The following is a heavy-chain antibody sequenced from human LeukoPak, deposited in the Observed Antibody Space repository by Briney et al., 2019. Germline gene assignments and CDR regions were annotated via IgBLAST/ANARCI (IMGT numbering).Heavy chain of an antibody. D-gene: IGHD5-18*01. V-gene: IGHV3-48*02. CDR3: ARDFPYGYYAFDI. Sequence: GGSLRLSCAASGFTFSSYSMNWVRQAPGKGLEWVSYISSSSSTIYYADSVKGRFTISRDNAKNSLYLQMNGLRDEDTAVYYCARDFPYGYYAFDIWGQGTMVTVSS. CDR2: ISSSSSTI. J-gene: IGHJ3*02. CDR1: GFTFSSYS.